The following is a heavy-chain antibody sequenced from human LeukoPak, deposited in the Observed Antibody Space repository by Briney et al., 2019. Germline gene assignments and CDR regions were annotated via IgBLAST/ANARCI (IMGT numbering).Heavy chain of an antibody. J-gene: IGHJ5*02. Sequence: PSEILSLTCTVSGGSNNSYYWSWIRQPPGKGLEWIGYTHPSGNSNYSPSLKSRVTISIDTSRNQFSLKLSSVTAADTAVYYCARKAPKKGWFDPWGQGTLVTVSS. V-gene: IGHV4-4*09. CDR3: ARKAPKKGWFDP. CDR1: GGSNNSYY. CDR2: THPSGNS.